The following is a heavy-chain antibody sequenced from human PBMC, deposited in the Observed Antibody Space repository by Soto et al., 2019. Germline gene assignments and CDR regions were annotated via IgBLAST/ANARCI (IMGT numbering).Heavy chain of an antibody. CDR3: ARDWLNTAMVLDY. Sequence: QLQLVESGGGVVQPGRSLRLSCAASGFTFSSYAMHGVRQAPGRGLEWVGFISYDGSNKDYAYSVKARFTISRDNYKNTLFQQMNSLRAEDSAVYYCARDWLNTAMVLDYWGQGTLVTVSS. CDR1: GFTFSSYA. CDR2: ISYDGSNK. J-gene: IGHJ4*02. D-gene: IGHD5-18*01. V-gene: IGHV3-30-3*01.